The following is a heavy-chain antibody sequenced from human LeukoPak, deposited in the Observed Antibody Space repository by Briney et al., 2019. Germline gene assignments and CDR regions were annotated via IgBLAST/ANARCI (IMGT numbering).Heavy chain of an antibody. V-gene: IGHV3-33*06. J-gene: IGHJ6*02. CDR3: AKDRYYGSGSYYAYYYYGMDV. Sequence: PGGSLRLSCAASGFTFSNYGMHWVRQAPGKGLEWVALIWYDGSNKYYADSVKGRFTISRDNSKNTLYLQMNSLRAEDTAVYYCAKDRYYGSGSYYAYYYYGMDVWGQGTTVTVSS. CDR1: GFTFSNYG. D-gene: IGHD3-10*01. CDR2: IWYDGSNK.